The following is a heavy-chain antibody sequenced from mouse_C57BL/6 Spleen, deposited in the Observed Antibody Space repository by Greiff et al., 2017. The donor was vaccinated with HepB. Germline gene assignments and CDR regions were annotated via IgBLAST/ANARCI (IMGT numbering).Heavy chain of an antibody. CDR3: AILASYFDY. D-gene: IGHD6-1*01. Sequence: QVQLQQPGAELVKPGASVKLSCKASGYTFTSYWMHWVKQRPGQGLEWIGMIHPNSGSTNYNEKLKSKATLTVDKSSSTAYMQLSSLTSEDSAVYYCAILASYFDYWGQGTTLTVSS. CDR1: GYTFTSYW. V-gene: IGHV1-64*01. J-gene: IGHJ2*01. CDR2: IHPNSGST.